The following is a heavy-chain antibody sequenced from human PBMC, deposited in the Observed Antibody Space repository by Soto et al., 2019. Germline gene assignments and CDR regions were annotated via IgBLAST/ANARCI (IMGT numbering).Heavy chain of an antibody. J-gene: IGHJ5*02. D-gene: IGHD3-16*01. V-gene: IGHV3-48*02. CDR2: ITSRSTTI. Sequence: GGSLRLSCTASGFTFSTYAMNWVRQAPGQGLEWVSYITSRSTTIKYADSVQGRFAVFRDNAKNSLYLQLNSLRDEDTAVYYCARERGACSDNSCDPGPYDSWGQGTLVTVSS. CDR1: GFTFSTYA. CDR3: ARERGACSDNSCDPGPYDS.